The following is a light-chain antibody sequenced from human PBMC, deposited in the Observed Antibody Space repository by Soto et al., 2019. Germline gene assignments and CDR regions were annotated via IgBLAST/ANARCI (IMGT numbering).Light chain of an antibody. V-gene: IGKV3D-20*01. Sequence: EILLTQSPATPSLSPGERATLSCRASQSLSSPYLAWYQQKPGLAPRLLIYDASTRAAGIPDRFSGSGSGTDFTLTISRLEPEDFAVYYCHQYGNSPLTFGGGTKVDI. J-gene: IGKJ4*01. CDR1: QSLSSPY. CDR2: DAS. CDR3: HQYGNSPLT.